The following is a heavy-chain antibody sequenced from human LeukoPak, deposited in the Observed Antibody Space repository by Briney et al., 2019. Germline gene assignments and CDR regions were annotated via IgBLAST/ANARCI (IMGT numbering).Heavy chain of an antibody. D-gene: IGHD6-19*01. J-gene: IGHJ4*02. CDR3: ARVPDSSGWFDY. V-gene: IGHV4-59*01. CDR2: IYYSGST. Sequence: SETLSLTCTVSGGSISSYYWSWIRQPPGKGLEWIGYIYYSGSTNYNPSPKSRVTISVDTSKNQFSLKLSSVTAADTAVYYCARVPDSSGWFDYWGQGTLVTVSS. CDR1: GGSISSYY.